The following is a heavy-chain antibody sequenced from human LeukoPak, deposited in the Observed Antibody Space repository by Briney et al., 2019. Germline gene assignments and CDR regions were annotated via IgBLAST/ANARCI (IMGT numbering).Heavy chain of an antibody. J-gene: IGHJ4*02. Sequence: ASVKVSCKASGYTFSTYVIIWVRQAPGQGLEWMRWISTYNGNTKYAQKVQGRVTMTADTSTSTASMELRSLRSDDTAVYYCARLRPSGMGGGFDYWGQGTLVTVSS. V-gene: IGHV1-18*01. CDR3: ARLRPSGMGGGFDY. CDR2: ISTYNGNT. CDR1: GYTFSTYV. D-gene: IGHD3-10*01.